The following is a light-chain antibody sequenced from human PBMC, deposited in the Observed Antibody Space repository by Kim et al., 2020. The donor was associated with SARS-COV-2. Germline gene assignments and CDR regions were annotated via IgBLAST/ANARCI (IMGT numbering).Light chain of an antibody. J-gene: IGLJ3*02. CDR3: AAWDDSLRSPA. V-gene: IGLV1-47*02. Sequence: QSVLTQPPSASGSPGQGVTISCSGSSSNIGSNYAYWYQQLPGTAPKLLIYNNNQRPSAVLDPFSGSKSCTSASLAISGLRSEDEADYYCAAWDDSLRSPAFGGGTQLTVL. CDR2: NNN. CDR1: SSNIGSNY.